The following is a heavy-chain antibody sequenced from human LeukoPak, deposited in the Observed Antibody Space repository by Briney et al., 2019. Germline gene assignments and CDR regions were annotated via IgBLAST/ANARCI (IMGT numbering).Heavy chain of an antibody. Sequence: KPSETLSLTCTVSGGSISSYYWSWIRQPPGKGLEWIGYIYYSGSTNYNPSLKSRVTISVDTSENQFSLKLSSVTAADTAVFYCARTDSSGYFFFDYWGQGTLVTVSS. CDR2: IYYSGST. CDR3: ARTDSSGYFFFDY. V-gene: IGHV4-59*01. D-gene: IGHD3-22*01. CDR1: GGSISSYY. J-gene: IGHJ4*02.